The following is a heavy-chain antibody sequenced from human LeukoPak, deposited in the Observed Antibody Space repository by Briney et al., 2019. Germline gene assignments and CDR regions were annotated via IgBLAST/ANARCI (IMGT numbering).Heavy chain of an antibody. CDR3: ARPYYYGSGSYLDYFDY. V-gene: IGHV3-33*01. J-gene: IGHJ4*02. CDR2: IWYDGSNK. Sequence: GGSLRLSCAASGFTFSSYGMHRVRQAPGKGLEWVAVIWYDGSNKYYADSVKGRFTISRDNSKNTLYLQMNSLRAEDTAVYYCARPYYYGSGSYLDYFDYWGQGTLVTVSS. D-gene: IGHD3-10*01. CDR1: GFTFSSYG.